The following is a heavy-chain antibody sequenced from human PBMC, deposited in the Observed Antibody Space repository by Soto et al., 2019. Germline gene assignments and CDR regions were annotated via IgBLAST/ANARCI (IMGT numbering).Heavy chain of an antibody. CDR1: GGSISSSSYY. CDR2: IYYSGST. D-gene: IGHD6-6*01. CDR3: ARSPRYIAARPDWFDP. J-gene: IGHJ5*02. Sequence: QLQLQESGPGLVKPSETLSLTCTVSGGSISSSSYYWGWIRQPPGKGLEWIGSIYYSGSTYYNPSLKSRVTISVDTSKNQFSLKLSSVTAADTAVYYCARSPRYIAARPDWFDPWGQGTLVTVSS. V-gene: IGHV4-39*01.